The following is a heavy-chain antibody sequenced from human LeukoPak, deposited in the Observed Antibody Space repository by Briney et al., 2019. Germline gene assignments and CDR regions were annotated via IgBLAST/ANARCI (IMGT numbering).Heavy chain of an antibody. V-gene: IGHV3-33*08. CDR2: IWYDGSNK. CDR3: ARERSGYQSLDY. D-gene: IGHD3-3*01. CDR1: RFIFSSYG. Sequence: GGSLRLSCAASRFIFSSYGMSWVRQAPGKGLEWVAVIWYDGSNKYYADSVKGRFTISRDNSKNTLYLQMNSLRAKDTAVYYCARERSGYQSLDYWGQGTLVTVSS. J-gene: IGHJ4*02.